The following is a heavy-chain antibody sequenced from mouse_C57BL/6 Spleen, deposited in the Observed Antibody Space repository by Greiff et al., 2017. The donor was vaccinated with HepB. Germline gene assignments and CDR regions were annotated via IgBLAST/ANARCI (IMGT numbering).Heavy chain of an antibody. CDR3: AYGNFSWFAY. CDR2: IYPRSGNT. CDR1: GYTFTSYG. D-gene: IGHD2-1*01. J-gene: IGHJ3*01. Sequence: VKLQQSGAELARPGASVKLSCKASGYTFTSYGISWVKQRTGQGLEWIGEIYPRSGNTYYNEKFKGKATLTADKSSSTAYMELRSLTSEDSAVYFCAYGNFSWFAYWGQGTLVTVSA. V-gene: IGHV1-81*01.